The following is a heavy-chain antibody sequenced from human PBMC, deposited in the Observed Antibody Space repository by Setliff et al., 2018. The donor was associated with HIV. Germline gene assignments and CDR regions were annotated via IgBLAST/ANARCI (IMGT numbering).Heavy chain of an antibody. CDR1: GYTFTGYY. D-gene: IGHD1-26*01. CDR2: INPNSGGT. V-gene: IGHV1-2*06. J-gene: IGHJ3*02. CDR3: ARDGSRDAFDI. Sequence: ASVKVSCKASGYTFTGYYMHWVRQAPGQGLEWMGRINPNSGGTKYAQKFQGRVTMTRDTSISTAYMELSRLISDDTAVYYCARDGSRDAFDIWGQGTMVTVSS.